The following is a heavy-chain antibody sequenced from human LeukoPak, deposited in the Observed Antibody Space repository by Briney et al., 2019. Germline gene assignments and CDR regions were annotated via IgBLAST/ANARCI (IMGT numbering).Heavy chain of an antibody. D-gene: IGHD5-18*01. CDR2: ISGSGGST. V-gene: IGHV3-23*01. J-gene: IGHJ4*02. CDR1: GFTFSSYA. CDR3: AKQSPYSYGSNFDY. Sequence: GGSPRLSCAASGFTFSSYAMSWVRQAPGKGLEWVSAISGSGGSTYYADSVKGRFTISRDNSKNTPYLQMNSLRAEDTAVYYCAKQSPYSYGSNFDYWGQGTLVTVSS.